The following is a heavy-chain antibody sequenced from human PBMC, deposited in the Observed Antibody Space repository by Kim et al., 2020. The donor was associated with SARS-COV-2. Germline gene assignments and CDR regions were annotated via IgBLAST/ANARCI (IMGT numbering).Heavy chain of an antibody. CDR2: ST. D-gene: IGHD1-26*01. J-gene: IGHJ4*02. V-gene: IGHV3-23*01. CDR3: ARGGVNLGDY. Sequence: STSYAHYVKGRFTNYRDNSKNTLSLQMNSLRVEDTAVYYCARGGVNLGDYWGQGTLVTVSS.